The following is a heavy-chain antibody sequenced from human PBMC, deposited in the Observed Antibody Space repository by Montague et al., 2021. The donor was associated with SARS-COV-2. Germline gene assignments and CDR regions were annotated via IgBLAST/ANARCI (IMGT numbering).Heavy chain of an antibody. CDR2: IYYSGST. Sequence: SETLSLTCTVSGASISSSSYYWGWIRQPPGKGLEWIGSIYYSGSTYYNPSLKSRVTISVDTSKNQFSLKLSSVTAADTAVYYCARFYRVLPAASFDYWGQGTLVTVSS. CDR3: ARFYRVLPAASFDY. J-gene: IGHJ4*02. V-gene: IGHV4-39*01. D-gene: IGHD2-2*01. CDR1: GASISSSSYY.